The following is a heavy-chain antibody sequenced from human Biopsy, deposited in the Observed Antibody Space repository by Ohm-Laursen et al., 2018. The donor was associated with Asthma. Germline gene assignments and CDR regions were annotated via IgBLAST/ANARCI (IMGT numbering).Heavy chain of an antibody. CDR2: ISVYNGNT. CDR3: ARAVDYSHYYGIEV. V-gene: IGHV1-18*01. J-gene: IGHJ6*02. Sequence: ASVKVSCKTSGYTFNSAAITWVRQAPGQGLEWMGWISVYNGNTKVAQKLQDRVTMITDTSTSTAYMELRSLRSDDTDVYFCARAVDYSHYYGIEVWGQGTTVTVS. CDR1: GYTFNSAA. D-gene: IGHD3-10*01.